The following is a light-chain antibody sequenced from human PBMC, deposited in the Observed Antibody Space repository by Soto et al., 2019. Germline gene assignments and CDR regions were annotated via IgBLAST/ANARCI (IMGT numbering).Light chain of an antibody. J-gene: IGKJ1*01. Sequence: AIQMTQSPSSLSASVGDRVTITCRASQGIRTDLGWYQQKPGKAPELLISGASSLQSGVSSRFSGRGSGTDFTLTISSLQPEDFATYYCLHDYTYPLTFGQGTTVEIK. CDR1: QGIRTD. CDR3: LHDYTYPLT. V-gene: IGKV1-6*01. CDR2: GAS.